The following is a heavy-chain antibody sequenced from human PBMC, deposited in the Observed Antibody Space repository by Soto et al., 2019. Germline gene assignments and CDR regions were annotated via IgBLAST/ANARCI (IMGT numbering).Heavy chain of an antibody. V-gene: IGHV3-72*01. J-gene: IGHJ3*02. D-gene: IGHD3-22*01. CDR3: ARVPQTDYYDSSGYYPDAFDI. CDR2: TRNKANSYTT. CDR1: GFTFSDHY. Sequence: GSLRLSCAASGFTFSDHYMDWVRQAPGKGLEWVGRTRNKANSYTTEYAASVKGRFTISRDDSKNSLYLQMNSLKTEDTAVYYCARVPQTDYYDSSGYYPDAFDIWGQGTMVTVSS.